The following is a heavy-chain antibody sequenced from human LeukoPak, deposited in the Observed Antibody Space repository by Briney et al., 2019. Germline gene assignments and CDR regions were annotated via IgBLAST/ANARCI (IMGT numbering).Heavy chain of an antibody. CDR3: ARKIIAAAGTRRGYFDY. CDR1: GGSISSYY. V-gene: IGHV4-59*08. J-gene: IGHJ4*02. Sequence: PSETLSLTCTVSGGSISSYYWSWVRQPPGKGLEWIGYIYYSGSTNYNSSLKSRVTISVDTSKNQFSLKLSSVTAADTAVYYCARKIIAAAGTRRGYFDYWGQGTLVTVSS. CDR2: IYYSGST. D-gene: IGHD6-13*01.